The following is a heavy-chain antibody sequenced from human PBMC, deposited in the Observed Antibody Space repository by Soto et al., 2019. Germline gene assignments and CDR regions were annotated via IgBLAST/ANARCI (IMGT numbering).Heavy chain of an antibody. CDR2: IYPGDSDT. CDR1: GYSFTSYW. J-gene: IGHJ3*02. CDR3: ARRPRIAIFGVVIPEGAFDI. D-gene: IGHD3-3*01. Sequence: GESLKISCKGSGYSFTSYWIGWVRQMPGKGLEWMGIIYPGDSDTRYSPSFQGQVTISADKSISTAYLQWSSLKASDTAMYYCARRPRIAIFGVVIPEGAFDIWGQGTMVTVSS. V-gene: IGHV5-51*01.